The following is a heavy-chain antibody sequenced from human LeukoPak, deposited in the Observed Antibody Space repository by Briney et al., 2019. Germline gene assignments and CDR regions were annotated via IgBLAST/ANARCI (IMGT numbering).Heavy chain of an antibody. CDR3: ARQGGRSWSPFDY. Sequence: PGGSLRLSGAASGFTVSSNYMSWVRKAPGKGLNGWAVIYSGGSTYYADSVTDRFTLSRANSTHTLSTYMNSLRAEDTAVYYGARQGGRSWSPFDYWGQGTLVTVSS. CDR2: IYSGGST. J-gene: IGHJ4*02. V-gene: IGHV3-53*01. D-gene: IGHD6-13*01. CDR1: GFTVSSNY.